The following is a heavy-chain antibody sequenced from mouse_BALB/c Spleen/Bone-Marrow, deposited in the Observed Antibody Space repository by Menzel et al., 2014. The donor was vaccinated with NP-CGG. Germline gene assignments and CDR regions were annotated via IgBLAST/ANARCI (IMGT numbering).Heavy chain of an antibody. CDR3: ARDWDYYAMDY. CDR2: IYPGSGNT. Sequence: QVQLQQSGAELARPGASVKLSCKASGYTFTDYYINWVKQRTGQGLEWIGEIYPGSGNTYYNEKFKGKATLTADKSSSTDYMQLSSLTSEDSAVYFCARDWDYYAMDYWGQGTSVTVSS. J-gene: IGHJ4*01. V-gene: IGHV1-77*01. D-gene: IGHD4-1*01. CDR1: GYTFTDYY.